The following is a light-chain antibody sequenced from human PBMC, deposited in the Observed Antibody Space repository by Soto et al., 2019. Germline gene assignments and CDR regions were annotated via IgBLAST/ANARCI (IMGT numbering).Light chain of an antibody. Sequence: EIVLTQSPATLSLSPGERATLSCRASQSIARYLAWYQQKPGQAPRLLIYDVSNRATGVPARFSGSGSETDFTLTISSLEPEDFAVYYCQQRSSWPSPFGPGIKVDIK. CDR3: QQRSSWPSP. V-gene: IGKV3-11*01. CDR1: QSIARY. CDR2: DVS. J-gene: IGKJ3*01.